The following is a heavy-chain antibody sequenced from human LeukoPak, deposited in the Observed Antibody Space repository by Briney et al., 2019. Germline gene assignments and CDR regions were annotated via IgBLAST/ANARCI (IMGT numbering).Heavy chain of an antibody. V-gene: IGHV4-34*01. D-gene: IGHD3/OR15-3a*01. Sequence: PSETLSLTCAVYGASLNNHYWSWVRQPPGQGLEWLGEVDHSGNINYNPSLKSRVTISVDRSKNQYSLELTSVTAADTAMYFCATLVHYDFWSGYFRPSDASDVWSKVHWSPSPQ. CDR1: GASLNNHY. CDR3: ATLVHYDFWSGYFRPSDASDV. J-gene: IGHJ3*01. CDR2: VDHSGNI.